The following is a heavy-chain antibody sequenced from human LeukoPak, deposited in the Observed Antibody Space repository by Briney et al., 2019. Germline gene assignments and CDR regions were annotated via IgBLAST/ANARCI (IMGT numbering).Heavy chain of an antibody. V-gene: IGHV1-2*02. CDR3: ARTAVAGRGAFDI. D-gene: IGHD6-19*01. J-gene: IGHJ3*02. CDR1: GYTFTGYY. Sequence: ASVKVSCKASGYTFTGYYIHWVRQAPGQGLEWVGWINPNSSDTKYTQNFQGRVTMTRDTSTSTAYMELRSLRSDDTAVYYCARTAVAGRGAFDIWGQGTMVTVSS. CDR2: INPNSSDT.